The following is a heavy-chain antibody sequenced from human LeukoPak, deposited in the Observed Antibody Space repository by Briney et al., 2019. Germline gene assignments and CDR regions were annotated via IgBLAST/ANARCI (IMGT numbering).Heavy chain of an antibody. J-gene: IGHJ4*02. CDR3: TTDHRTIYGVVFPDY. D-gene: IGHD3-3*01. CDR1: GFTFSSYT. Sequence: PGGSLRLSCAASGFTFSSYTMNWVRQAPGKGLEWVSSISSANSYIYYVDSVKGRFTISRDNAKNSLDLQMNSLRAEDTAVYYCTTDHRTIYGVVFPDYWGQGTLVIVSS. CDR2: ISSANSYI. V-gene: IGHV3-21*03.